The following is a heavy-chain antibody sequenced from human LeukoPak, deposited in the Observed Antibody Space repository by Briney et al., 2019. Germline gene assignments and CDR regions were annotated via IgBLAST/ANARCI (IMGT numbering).Heavy chain of an antibody. V-gene: IGHV3-21*01. CDR2: ISGSSTYI. CDR1: GFTFSSCG. J-gene: IGHJ4*02. Sequence: GGSLRLSCAASGFTFSSCGMNLVRHAPGKGLESVSSISGSSTYIYYANSVKGRFTISRDHAKNSLYLQMNSLRAEDTAVYYCARGSEWASGVSDYWGQGTLVTVSS. CDR3: ARGSEWASGVSDY. D-gene: IGHD3-3*01.